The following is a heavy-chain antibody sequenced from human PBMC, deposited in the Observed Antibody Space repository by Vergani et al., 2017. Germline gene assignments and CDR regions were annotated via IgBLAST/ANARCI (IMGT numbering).Heavy chain of an antibody. D-gene: IGHD3-22*01. Sequence: QVQLQESGPGLVKPSETLSLTCTVSGGSISSSSYYWGWIRQPPGKGLEWIGSIYYSGSTYYNPSLKSRVTISVDTSKNQFSLKLSSVTAADTAVYYCASYYYDSSGYYPFDYWGQGTLVTVSS. J-gene: IGHJ4*02. CDR2: IYYSGST. CDR1: GGSISSSSYY. V-gene: IGHV4-39*01. CDR3: ASYYYDSSGYYPFDY.